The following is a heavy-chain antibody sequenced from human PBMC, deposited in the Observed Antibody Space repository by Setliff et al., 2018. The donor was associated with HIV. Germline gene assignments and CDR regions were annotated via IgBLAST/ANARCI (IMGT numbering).Heavy chain of an antibody. D-gene: IGHD2-15*01. V-gene: IGHV1-3*01. CDR1: GYTFSTNA. CDR2: INAGDDNT. CDR3: ARGSGSGCYLSDY. J-gene: IGHJ4*02. Sequence: ASVKVSCKAFGYTFSTNASHWVRQAPGQRLEWMGYINAGDDNTSYSEKFQGRVTITRDTSANTAYMELSSLRSEDTAVYYCARGSGSGCYLSDYWGLGTLVTVSS.